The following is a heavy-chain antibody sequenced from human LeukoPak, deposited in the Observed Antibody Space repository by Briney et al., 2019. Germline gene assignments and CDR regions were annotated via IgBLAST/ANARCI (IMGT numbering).Heavy chain of an antibody. D-gene: IGHD3-22*01. Sequence: PSETLSLTCAVYGGSFSGYYWSWIRQPPGKGLGWIGEIHHSGSTNYNPSLKSRVPLQGSTSKNQFSLKLSSVTAADTAVYYCARAPRYYYDSSGRYYYYGMDVWGQGTTVTVSS. CDR3: ARAPRYYYDSSGRYYYYGMDV. V-gene: IGHV4-34*01. CDR2: IHHSGST. CDR1: GGSFSGYY. J-gene: IGHJ6*02.